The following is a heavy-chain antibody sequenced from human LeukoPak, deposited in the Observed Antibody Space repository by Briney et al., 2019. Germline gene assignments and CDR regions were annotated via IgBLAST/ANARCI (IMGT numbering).Heavy chain of an antibody. V-gene: IGHV4-59*01. Sequence: PSETLSLTCTVSGGSISSYYWSWIRQPPGKGLEWIGYIYYSGSTNYNPSLKSRVTISVDTSKNQFSLKLSSVTAADTAVYYCAIDSIGVVSYWYFDLWGRGTLVTVSS. CDR3: AIDSIGVVSYWYFDL. J-gene: IGHJ2*01. CDR1: GGSISSYY. CDR2: IYYSGST. D-gene: IGHD2-2*01.